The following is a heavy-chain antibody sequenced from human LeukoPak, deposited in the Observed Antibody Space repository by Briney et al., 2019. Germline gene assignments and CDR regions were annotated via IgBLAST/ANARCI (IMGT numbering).Heavy chain of an antibody. CDR1: GGSFSGDY. D-gene: IGHD2-2*01. Sequence: SETLSLTCAVYGGSFSGDYWSWIRQPPGKGLEWIGEINHSGSTNYNPSLKSRVTISVDTSKNQFSLKLSSVTAADTAVYYCASSKYQLHQIWGQGTLVTVSS. CDR3: ASSKYQLHQI. CDR2: INHSGST. J-gene: IGHJ4*02. V-gene: IGHV4-34*01.